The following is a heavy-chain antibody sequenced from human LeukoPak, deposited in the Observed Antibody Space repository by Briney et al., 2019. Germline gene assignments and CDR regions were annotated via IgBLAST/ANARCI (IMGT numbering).Heavy chain of an antibody. V-gene: IGHV4-39*07. CDR1: GGSISSSNYY. J-gene: IGHJ3*02. CDR3: ARGDYYDSSGYFEAVMTFDI. D-gene: IGHD3-22*01. CDR2: IYYGGST. Sequence: SETLSLTCTVSGGSISSSNYYWGWIRQPPGKGLEWIGSIYYGGSTYYNPSLKSRVTISVDTSKNQFSLKLSSVTAADTAVYYCARGDYYDSSGYFEAVMTFDIWGQGTMVTVSS.